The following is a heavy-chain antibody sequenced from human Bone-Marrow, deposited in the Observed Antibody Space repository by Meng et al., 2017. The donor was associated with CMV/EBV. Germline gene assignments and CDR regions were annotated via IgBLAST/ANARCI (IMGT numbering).Heavy chain of an antibody. Sequence: SETLSLTCTVYGGSLSGYFWTWIRQPPGKGLEWIGEINHGGSTNYNPSLKSRVTISLDTSKNQLSLKLTSVTAADTAVYYCARGNSDTGGYYGFKPWGQGTLVTVSS. D-gene: IGHD3-22*01. CDR3: ARGNSDTGGYYGFKP. CDR2: INHGGST. J-gene: IGHJ5*02. CDR1: GGSLSGYF. V-gene: IGHV4-34*01.